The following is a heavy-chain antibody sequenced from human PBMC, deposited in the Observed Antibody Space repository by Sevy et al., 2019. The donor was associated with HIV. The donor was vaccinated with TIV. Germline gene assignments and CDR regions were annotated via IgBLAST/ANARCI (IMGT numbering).Heavy chain of an antibody. J-gene: IGHJ4*02. D-gene: IGHD3-22*01. V-gene: IGHV3-21*01. CDR1: GFTFSSYG. Sequence: GGSLRLSCSASGFTFSSYGMNWVRQGPGKGLEWVSSISSSSSYTYYADSVKGRFSISRDNAKNSLYLQMNSLTDEDTAVYYCARDRSTYYYDSSGYSRLGFDYWGQGIPVTISS. CDR3: ARDRSTYYYDSSGYSRLGFDY. CDR2: ISSSSSYT.